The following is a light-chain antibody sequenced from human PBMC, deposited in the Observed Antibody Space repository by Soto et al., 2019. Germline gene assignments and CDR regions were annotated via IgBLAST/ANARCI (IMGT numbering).Light chain of an antibody. CDR3: QQYNNWPPYT. Sequence: EIVMTQSPATLSVSPGERATLSCRASQSVSSNLAWYQQKPGQAPRLLIYGASTRATGIPARFSGSGSGTESTLTSSSLQSEDVAVYYCQQYNNWPPYTFGQGTKLEIK. CDR1: QSVSSN. J-gene: IGKJ2*01. CDR2: GAS. V-gene: IGKV3-15*01.